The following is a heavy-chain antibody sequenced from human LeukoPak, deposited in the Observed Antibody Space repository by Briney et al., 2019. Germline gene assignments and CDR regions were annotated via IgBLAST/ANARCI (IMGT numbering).Heavy chain of an antibody. CDR1: GFTFSIYA. J-gene: IGHJ4*02. CDR2: ISDSGSDT. Sequence: GGSLRLSCASSGFTFSIYAMSWVLQAPGKGLEWVSAISDSGSDTYYADSVKGRFTVSRDNSKNTLYLQMNSLRAEDTAMYYCADYRKPQGLDYWGQGTLVTVSS. V-gene: IGHV3-23*01. D-gene: IGHD4-11*01. CDR3: ADYRKPQGLDY.